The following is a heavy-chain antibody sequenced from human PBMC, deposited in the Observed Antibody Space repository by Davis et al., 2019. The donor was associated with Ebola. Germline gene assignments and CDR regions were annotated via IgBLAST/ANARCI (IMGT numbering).Heavy chain of an antibody. CDR3: AKDGYSYPRFIDY. Sequence: PGGSLCLSCAASGFTFSSYAMSWVRQAPGKGLEWVSTISGSGGSTYYADSVKGRFTISRDNSKNTLYLQMNSLRAEDTAIYYCAKDGYSYPRFIDYWGHGTLVTVSS. V-gene: IGHV3-23*01. CDR1: GFTFSSYA. CDR2: ISGSGGST. J-gene: IGHJ4*01. D-gene: IGHD5-18*01.